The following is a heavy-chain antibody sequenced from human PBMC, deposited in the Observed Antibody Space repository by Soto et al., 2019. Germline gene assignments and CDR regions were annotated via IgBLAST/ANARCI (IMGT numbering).Heavy chain of an antibody. CDR1: GFTFSSYG. CDR2: IWYDGSNK. J-gene: IGHJ6*02. D-gene: IGHD3-22*01. CDR3: ASDHYYDSSGSRYYYYGMDV. Sequence: QVQLVESGGGVVQPGRSLRLSCAASGFTFSSYGMHWVRQAPGKGLEWVAVIWYDGSNKYYADSVKGRFTISRDNSKNTLYLQMNSLRAEDTAVYYCASDHYYDSSGSRYYYYGMDVWGQGTTVTVSS. V-gene: IGHV3-33*01.